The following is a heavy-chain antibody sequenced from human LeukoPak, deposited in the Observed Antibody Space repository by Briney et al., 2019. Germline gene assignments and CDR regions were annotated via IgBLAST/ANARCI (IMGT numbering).Heavy chain of an antibody. D-gene: IGHD6-19*01. CDR3: ARTSSGWYIRTSDY. CDR1: GGSFSGYY. J-gene: IGHJ4*02. V-gene: IGHV4-34*01. Sequence: SETLSLTCAVYGGSFSGYYWSWIRQPPGKGLEWIAEINHSGSTNYNPSLKSRVTISVDTSKNQFSLKLSSVTAADTAVYYCARTSSGWYIRTSDYWGQGTLVTVSS. CDR2: INHSGST.